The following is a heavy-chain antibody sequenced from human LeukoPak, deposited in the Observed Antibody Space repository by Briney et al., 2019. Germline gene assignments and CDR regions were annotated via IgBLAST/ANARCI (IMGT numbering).Heavy chain of an antibody. D-gene: IGHD3-22*01. CDR2: ISGSGSST. Sequence: GGSLRLSCAASGFTFSSYVMSWVRQAPGKGLEWVSAISGSGSSTYYADSVKGRFTISRDNSKNTLYLQMNSLRAEDTAVYYCATRHYSDSSGYLPYWGLGTLVTASS. CDR1: GFTFSSYV. CDR3: ATRHYSDSSGYLPY. V-gene: IGHV3-23*01. J-gene: IGHJ4*02.